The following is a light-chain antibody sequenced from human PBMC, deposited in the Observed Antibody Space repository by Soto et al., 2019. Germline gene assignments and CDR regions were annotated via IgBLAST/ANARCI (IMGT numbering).Light chain of an antibody. CDR2: GAS. Sequence: EIVLTQSPGTLSLSPGERATLSCRASQSVDSTYLAWYQQKPGQAPSLLIYGASSRATGIPDRFSGSGSGTDFTLTISRLEPEDFAVYYCQQYGISAFTFGPGTKVDIK. CDR3: QQYGISAFT. V-gene: IGKV3-20*01. J-gene: IGKJ3*01. CDR1: QSVDSTY.